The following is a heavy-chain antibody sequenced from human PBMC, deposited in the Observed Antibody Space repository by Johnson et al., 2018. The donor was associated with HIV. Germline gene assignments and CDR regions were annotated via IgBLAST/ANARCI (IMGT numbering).Heavy chain of an antibody. CDR3: AKVGGYSYGES. D-gene: IGHD5-18*01. CDR2: IKSKIEGGTT. V-gene: IGHV3-15*01. J-gene: IGHJ3*01. Sequence: VESGGGLVKPGXSLRLSCAAXGFTFTNAWMSWVRQAPGRGLEWVGRIKSKIEGGTTDYAAPVKGRFTISRDDSKNTLYLQMNSLRAEDTAVYYCAKVGGYSYGESWGQGTMVTVSS. CDR1: GFTFTNAW.